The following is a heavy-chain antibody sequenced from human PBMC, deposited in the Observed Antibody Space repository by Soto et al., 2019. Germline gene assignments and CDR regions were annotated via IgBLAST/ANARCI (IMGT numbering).Heavy chain of an antibody. CDR3: AKAPPDYYDSSGYSAFDY. Sequence: SGGSLRLSCAASGFTFSSYAMSWVRQAPGKGLEWVSAISGSGGSTYYADSVKGRFTISRDNSKNTLYLQMNSLRAEDTAVYYCAKAPPDYYDSSGYSAFDYWGQGTLVTVSS. CDR1: GFTFSSYA. D-gene: IGHD3-22*01. CDR2: ISGSGGST. V-gene: IGHV3-23*01. J-gene: IGHJ4*02.